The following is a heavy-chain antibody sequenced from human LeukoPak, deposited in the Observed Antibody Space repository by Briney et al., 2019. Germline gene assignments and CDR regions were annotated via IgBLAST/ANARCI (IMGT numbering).Heavy chain of an antibody. V-gene: IGHV3-23*01. CDR2: IGRTGDI. D-gene: IGHD1-1*01. CDR1: GFTFSNYA. CDR3: AKYQLLNNNYWRDAFDF. J-gene: IGHJ3*01. Sequence: GGSLRLSCAAPGFTFSNYAMTWVRQAPGKGLEWVSVIGRTGDIFYADSVKGRFTISRDNSKNTLYLQMNSLRAEDTAVYYCAKYQLLNNNYWRDAFDFWGQGTMVTVSS.